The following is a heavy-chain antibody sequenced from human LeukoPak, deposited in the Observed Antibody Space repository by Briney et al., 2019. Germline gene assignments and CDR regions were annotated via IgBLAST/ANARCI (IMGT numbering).Heavy chain of an antibody. J-gene: IGHJ4*02. Sequence: GGTLRLSCPASGFTFSTYGMSWVRQAPGKGLEWVSAISGSGGFTYYADSVKGRFTISRDNSKHTLYLQMNSLRAEDTAVYYCAKDLFACSSTSCYSQSHWGQGTLVTASS. CDR2: ISGSGGFT. D-gene: IGHD2-2*01. CDR1: GFTFSTYG. V-gene: IGHV3-23*01. CDR3: AKDLFACSSTSCYSQSH.